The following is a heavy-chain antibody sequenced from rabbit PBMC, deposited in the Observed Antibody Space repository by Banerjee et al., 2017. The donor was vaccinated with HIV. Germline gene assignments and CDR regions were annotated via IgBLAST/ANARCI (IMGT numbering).Heavy chain of an antibody. CDR3: VRGSTLTIPNL. Sequence: QSLEESGGDLVKPGASLTLTCTASGFSFSSNYFMCWVRQAPGKGLEWIACIYAGSSGSTYYASWAKGRFTISKTSSTTVTLQMTSLTAADTATYFCVRGSTLTIPNLWGPGTLVTVS. J-gene: IGHJ4*01. D-gene: IGHD2-1*01. CDR2: IYAGSSGST. CDR1: GFSFSSNYF. V-gene: IGHV1S40*01.